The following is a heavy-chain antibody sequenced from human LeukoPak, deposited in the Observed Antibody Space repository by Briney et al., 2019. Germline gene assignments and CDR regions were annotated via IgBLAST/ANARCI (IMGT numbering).Heavy chain of an antibody. Sequence: PGGSLRLSCAASGFTFSSYAMRWVRQAPGKGLEWVVVISYDGSNKFYADSVKGRFTISRDNSKNTLYPQMNSLRAEDTAVYYCARDLIAARPGGWGQGTLVTVSS. J-gene: IGHJ4*02. D-gene: IGHD6-13*01. CDR2: ISYDGSNK. CDR1: GFTFSSYA. V-gene: IGHV3-30-3*01. CDR3: ARDLIAARPGG.